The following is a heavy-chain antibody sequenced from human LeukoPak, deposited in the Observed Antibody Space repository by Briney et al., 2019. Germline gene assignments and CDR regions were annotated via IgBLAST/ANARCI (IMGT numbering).Heavy chain of an antibody. J-gene: IGHJ6*02. D-gene: IGHD6-25*01. CDR2: ISWNSGSI. V-gene: IGHV3-9*01. Sequence: RSLRLSCAASGFTFDDYAMHWVRQAPGKGLEWVSGISWNSGSIGYADSVKGRFTISRDNAKNSLYLQVNSLRAEDTALYYCAKSWVKQRPQTYYYYGMDVWGQGTAVTVSS. CDR1: GFTFDDYA. CDR3: AKSWVKQRPQTYYYYGMDV.